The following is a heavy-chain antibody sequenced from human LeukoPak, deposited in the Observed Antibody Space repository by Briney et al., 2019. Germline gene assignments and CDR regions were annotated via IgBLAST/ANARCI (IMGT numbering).Heavy chain of an antibody. CDR3: AKGIDRWNVYPFDY. J-gene: IGHJ4*02. CDR2: ISGSGGRT. V-gene: IGHV3-23*01. CDR1: GFTFSSYA. Sequence: GGSLRLSCAASGFTFSSYAMSWVRQAPGKGLEWVSTISGSGGRTYYADSVKGRFTISRDNSKNTLYLQMNSLRAEDTAVYYCAKGIDRWNVYPFDYWGQGTLVTVSS. D-gene: IGHD1-1*01.